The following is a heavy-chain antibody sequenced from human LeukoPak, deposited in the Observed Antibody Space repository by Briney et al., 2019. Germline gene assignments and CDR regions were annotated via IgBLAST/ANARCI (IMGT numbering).Heavy chain of an antibody. Sequence: GGSLRLSCEASGFTFGNYAFSWVRQAPGKGLEWVSAISGSAFMSYYADSLKGRFTVSRDNSKNTVYLQMNTLRAEDTGIYYCAKDLFGAEILTFDTWGRGALVTVSS. CDR3: AKDLFGAEILTFDT. D-gene: IGHD2-15*01. CDR1: GFTFGNYA. V-gene: IGHV3-23*01. J-gene: IGHJ4*02. CDR2: ISGSAFMS.